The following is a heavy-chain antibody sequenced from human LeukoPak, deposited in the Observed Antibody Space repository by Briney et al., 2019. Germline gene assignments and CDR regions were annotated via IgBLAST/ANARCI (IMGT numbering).Heavy chain of an antibody. V-gene: IGHV1-58*01. CDR3: AAISYYDSSGYHFDY. CDR1: GFTFTSSA. CDR2: IVVGSGNT. Sequence: GASVKVSCTASGFTFTSSAVQWVRQARGQRLEWIGWIVVGSGNTNYAQKFQERVTITRDMSTSTAYMELSSLRSEDTAVYYCAAISYYDSSGYHFDYWGQGTLVTVSS. J-gene: IGHJ4*02. D-gene: IGHD3-22*01.